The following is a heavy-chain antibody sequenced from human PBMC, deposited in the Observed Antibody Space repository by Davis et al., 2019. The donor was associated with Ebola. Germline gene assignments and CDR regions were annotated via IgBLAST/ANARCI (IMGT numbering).Heavy chain of an antibody. J-gene: IGHJ5*02. CDR3: ARGIGGLGAWFDP. D-gene: IGHD4/OR15-4a*01. V-gene: IGHV4-34*01. CDR2: INHSGST. Sequence: MPGGSLRLSCAVYGGSFSGYYWSWIRQPPGKGLEWIGEINHSGSTNYNPSLKSRVTISVDTSKNQFSLKLSSVTAADTAVYYCARGIGGLGAWFDPWGQGTLVTVSS. CDR1: GGSFSGYY.